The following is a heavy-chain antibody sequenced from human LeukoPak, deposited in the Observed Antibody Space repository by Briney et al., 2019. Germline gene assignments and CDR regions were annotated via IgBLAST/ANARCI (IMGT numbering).Heavy chain of an antibody. V-gene: IGHV1-46*01. CDR1: GYTFTSYD. D-gene: IGHD4-23*01. J-gene: IGHJ4*02. CDR2: INPSGGST. CDR3: ARGGFMGYGGNLYYVDY. Sequence: GSLSLSCTASGYTFTSYDMHWVRQAPGQGLEWMGIINPSGGSTSYAQKFQGRVTITRDMSKSTVYLEMSSLRSEDTAVYYCARGGFMGYGGNLYYVDYWGQGELGTVSS.